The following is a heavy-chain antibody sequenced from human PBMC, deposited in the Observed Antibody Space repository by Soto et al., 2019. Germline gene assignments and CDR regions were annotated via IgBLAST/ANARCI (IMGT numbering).Heavy chain of an antibody. V-gene: IGHV3-23*01. Sequence: PVWSLRLSCSASLFTFSTYAMSWVLHSPGKGLEWVSAITTGGGGTYYADSVKGRFIISRDNSKNTLYLQMNSLRAEDTAVYYCAKVGGDFFGWMEVWGKGTTVTVSS. CDR1: LFTFSTYA. CDR3: AKVGGDFFGWMEV. J-gene: IGHJ6*04. D-gene: IGHD3-10*01. CDR2: ITTGGGGT.